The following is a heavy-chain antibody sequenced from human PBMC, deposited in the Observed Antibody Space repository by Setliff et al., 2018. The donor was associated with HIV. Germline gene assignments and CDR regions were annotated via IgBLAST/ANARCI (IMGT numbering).Heavy chain of an antibody. V-gene: IGHV3-49*04. CDR2: IRSKAYGGTT. CDR3: TSSGANYYERSVYPGY. CDR1: GFTFGDFA. Sequence: LSLSCTASGFTFGDFAVTWVRQAPGKGLEWVGFIRSKAYGGTTDYAASVKGRFTISRDDSKSIGYLQMNSLKTEDTAVYYCTSSGANYYERSVYPGYWGQGTVVTVSS. J-gene: IGHJ4*02. D-gene: IGHD3-22*01.